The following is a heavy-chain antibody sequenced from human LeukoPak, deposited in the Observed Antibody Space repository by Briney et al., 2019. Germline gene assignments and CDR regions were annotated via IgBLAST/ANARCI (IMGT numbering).Heavy chain of an antibody. CDR1: GYTFTGYY. D-gene: IGHD2-2*01. CDR2: INPNSGGT. Sequence: GASVKVSCKASGYTFTGYYMHWVRQATGPGLEWMGWINPNSGGTNYAQKFQGRVTMTRDTSISTAYMELSRLRSDDTAVYYCARATIVVVPAAIPDLGYWGQGTLVTVSS. CDR3: ARATIVVVPAAIPDLGY. V-gene: IGHV1-2*02. J-gene: IGHJ4*02.